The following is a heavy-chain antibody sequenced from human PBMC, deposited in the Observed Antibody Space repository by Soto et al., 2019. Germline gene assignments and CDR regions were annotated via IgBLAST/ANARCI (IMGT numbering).Heavy chain of an antibody. Sequence: SQTLSLTCAISGDSVSSNSAAWNWIRQSPSRGLEWLGRTYYRSKWYNDYAVSVKSRITINPDTSKNQFSLQLNSVTPEDTAVYYCARDGESSSPQNYYYYYGMDVWGQGTTVTVSS. D-gene: IGHD6-6*01. CDR2: TYYRSKWYN. V-gene: IGHV6-1*01. CDR3: ARDGESSSPQNYYYYYGMDV. CDR1: GDSVSSNSAA. J-gene: IGHJ6*02.